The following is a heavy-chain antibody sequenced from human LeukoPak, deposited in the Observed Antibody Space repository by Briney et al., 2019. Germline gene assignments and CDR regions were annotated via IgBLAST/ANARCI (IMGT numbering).Heavy chain of an antibody. V-gene: IGHV4-59*01. Sequence: SQTLSLTCTVSGGSISSYYWSWIRQPPGKGLEWIGYIYYSGSTNYNPSLKSRVTISVDTSKNQFSLKLSSVTAADTAVYYCARVASSIYDILTGYYLFDYWGQGTLVTVSS. CDR3: ARVASSIYDILTGYYLFDY. CDR1: GGSISSYY. D-gene: IGHD3-9*01. J-gene: IGHJ4*02. CDR2: IYYSGST.